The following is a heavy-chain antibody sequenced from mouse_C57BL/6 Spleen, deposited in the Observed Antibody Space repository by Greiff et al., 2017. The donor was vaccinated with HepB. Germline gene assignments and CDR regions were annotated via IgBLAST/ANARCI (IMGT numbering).Heavy chain of an antibody. CDR3: ARPAMDY. Sequence: QVQLQQPGAELVKPGASVKLSCKASGYTFTSYWMQWVKQRPGQGLEWIGEIDPSDSYTNYNQKFKGKATLNVDTSSSTAYMQLSSLTSEDSAVYYCARPAMDYWGQGTSVTVSS. J-gene: IGHJ4*01. V-gene: IGHV1-50*01. CDR1: GYTFTSYW. CDR2: IDPSDSYT.